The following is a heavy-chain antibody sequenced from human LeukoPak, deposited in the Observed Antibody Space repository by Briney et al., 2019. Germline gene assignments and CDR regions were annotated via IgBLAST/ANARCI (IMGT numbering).Heavy chain of an antibody. Sequence: APVKVSCKASGYTFTGYYMHWVRQAPGQGLEWMGWINPNSGGTNYAQKFQGRVTMTRDTSISTAYMELSRLRSDDTAVYYCARPLLPYCSGGSCYSAWQHWGQGTLVTVSS. V-gene: IGHV1-2*02. D-gene: IGHD2-15*01. CDR3: ARPLLPYCSGGSCYSAWQH. J-gene: IGHJ1*01. CDR2: INPNSGGT. CDR1: GYTFTGYY.